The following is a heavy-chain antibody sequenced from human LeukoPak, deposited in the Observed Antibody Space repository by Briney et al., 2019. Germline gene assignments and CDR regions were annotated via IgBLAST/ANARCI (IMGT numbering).Heavy chain of an antibody. CDR2: IKPDGSEK. CDR3: AKDVTYYYYMDV. D-gene: IGHD2-21*02. CDR1: GFTFSIYW. Sequence: GGYLRLSCAASGFTFSIYWMSWVRQAPGKGPEWVANIKPDGSEKYYVDSVKGRFTISRDNSKNTLYLQMNSLRAEDTAVYYCAKDVTYYYYMDVWGKGTTVTVSS. J-gene: IGHJ6*03. V-gene: IGHV3-7*01.